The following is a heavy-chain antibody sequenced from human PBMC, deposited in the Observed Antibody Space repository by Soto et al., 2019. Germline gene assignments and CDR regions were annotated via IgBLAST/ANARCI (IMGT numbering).Heavy chain of an antibody. Sequence: GGSLRLSCGASGFTITDYYMSWIRQAPWKGLEWVSHISSVGTTTYYADSVKGRFSISMDNAKNSLYLQMNSLRAEDTAVYYCARDQEGSGSHWLGYNYYAMDVWGQGTTVTVSS. D-gene: IGHD3-10*01. J-gene: IGHJ6*02. CDR3: ARDQEGSGSHWLGYNYYAMDV. CDR2: ISSVGTTT. V-gene: IGHV3-11*01. CDR1: GFTITDYY.